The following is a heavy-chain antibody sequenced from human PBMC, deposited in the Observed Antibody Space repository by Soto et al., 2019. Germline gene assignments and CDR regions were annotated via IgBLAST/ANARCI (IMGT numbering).Heavy chain of an antibody. J-gene: IGHJ5*02. CDR3: ARVIPGSITLFRRNNWFDP. Sequence: PSETLSLTCAVYGGSFSGYYWSWIRQPPGKGLEWIGEINHSGSTNYNPSLKSRVTISVDTSKNQFSLKLSSVTAADTTMYYCARVIPGSITLFRRNNWFDPWGQGTLVTVSS. CDR1: GGSFSGYY. CDR2: INHSGST. V-gene: IGHV4-34*01. D-gene: IGHD3-10*01.